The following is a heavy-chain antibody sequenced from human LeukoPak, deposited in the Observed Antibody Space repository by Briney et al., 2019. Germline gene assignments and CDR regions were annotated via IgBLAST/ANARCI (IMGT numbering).Heavy chain of an antibody. V-gene: IGHV3-30*01. J-gene: IGHJ3*01. CDR2: ISYDGSDI. D-gene: IGHD6-19*01. CDR3: AREAGTVPGPHGAFDF. CDR1: GFIFSNXP. Sequence: RLXCAASGFIFSNXPMXWVRQAXXXXXXXVTLISYDGSDIYYADSVKGRFTISRDNSNYALYLEMDSLTPEDTAVYYCAREAGTVPGPHGAFDFWGQGTMVTVAS.